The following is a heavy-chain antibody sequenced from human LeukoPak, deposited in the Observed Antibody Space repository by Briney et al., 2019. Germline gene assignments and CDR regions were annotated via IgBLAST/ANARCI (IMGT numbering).Heavy chain of an antibody. CDR1: GFTFSSYA. J-gene: IGHJ4*02. V-gene: IGHV3-23*01. CDR3: AKDPLWLVRGDYFDY. D-gene: IGHD6-19*01. CDR2: ISGSGGST. Sequence: GGSLRLSCAASGFTFSSYAMSWVRPAPGKGLEWVSAISGSGGSTYYADSVKGRFTISRDNSKNTLYLQMNSLRAEDTAVYYCAKDPLWLVRGDYFDYWGQGTLVTVSS.